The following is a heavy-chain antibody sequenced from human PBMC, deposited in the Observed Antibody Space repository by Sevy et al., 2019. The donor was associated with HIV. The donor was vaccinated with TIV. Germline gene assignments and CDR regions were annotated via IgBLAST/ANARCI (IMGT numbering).Heavy chain of an antibody. V-gene: IGHV3-7*01. CDR1: GFTFSSYW. Sequence: GGSLRLSCAASGFTFSSYWMSWVRQAPGKGLEWVATMKEDGSERNYVDSVKGRFTISRDNAKNSLYLQMNSLRAEDTAVKYWVREGVGGYSYSLDCWGQGSLVTVSA. D-gene: IGHD5-18*01. CDR2: MKEDGSER. J-gene: IGHJ4*02. CDR3: VREGVGGYSYSLDC.